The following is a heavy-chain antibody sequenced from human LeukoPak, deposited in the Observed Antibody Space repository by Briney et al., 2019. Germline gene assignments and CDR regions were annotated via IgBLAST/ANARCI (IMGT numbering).Heavy chain of an antibody. Sequence: PGGSLRLSCSASGFTFSSYAMHWVRQAPGKGLEYVSGISSNGGSTYYADSVKGRFTISRDNSKNTLYLQMSSLRAEDTAVYYCVKDYDIVGWNWFDPWGQGTLVTVSS. D-gene: IGHD2-21*01. CDR3: VKDYDIVGWNWFDP. V-gene: IGHV3-64D*06. CDR1: GFTFSSYA. CDR2: ISSNGGST. J-gene: IGHJ5*02.